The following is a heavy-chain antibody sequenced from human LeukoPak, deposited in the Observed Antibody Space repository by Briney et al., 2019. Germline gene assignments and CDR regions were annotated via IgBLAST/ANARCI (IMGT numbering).Heavy chain of an antibody. CDR1: GFTFSSYA. Sequence: GGSLRLSCAASGFTFSSYAMSWVRQAPGKGLEWVSAISGSGGSTYYADSVKGRFTISRDNSKNTLYLQMNSLRAEDTAVYYRAKVRCSSTSCYPSWFDPWGQGTLVTVSS. D-gene: IGHD2-2*01. J-gene: IGHJ5*02. CDR3: AKVRCSSTSCYPSWFDP. CDR2: ISGSGGST. V-gene: IGHV3-23*01.